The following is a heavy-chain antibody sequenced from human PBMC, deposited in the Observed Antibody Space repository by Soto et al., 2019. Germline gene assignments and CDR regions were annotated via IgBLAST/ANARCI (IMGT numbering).Heavy chain of an antibody. D-gene: IGHD3-10*01. CDR2: IYHSGST. J-gene: IGHJ6*02. V-gene: IGHV4-4*02. CDR1: GGSISSSNW. Sequence: QVQLQESGPGLVKPSGTLSLTCAVSGGSISSSNWWSWVRQPPGKGLEWIGEIYHSGSTNYNPSLKSRVTISVDKSKNQFSLKLSSVTAADTAVYYCARDRGQFRGVIIYQNPYYYGMDVWGQGTTVTVSS. CDR3: ARDRGQFRGVIIYQNPYYYGMDV.